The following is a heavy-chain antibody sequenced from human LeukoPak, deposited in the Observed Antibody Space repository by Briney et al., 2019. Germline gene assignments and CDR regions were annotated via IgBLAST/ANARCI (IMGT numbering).Heavy chain of an antibody. V-gene: IGHV1-2*02. J-gene: IGHJ5*02. CDR3: ARGGFTIIRGALDL. CDR2: ITPDSGT. Sequence: ASVKVSCKASGYTFTGYYMHWVRQAPGQGLEWMGWITPDSGTDYAQKFLGRVTLTWDTSINTAYMELRSLTSDDTAVYYCARGGFTIIRGALDLWGQGTLVSVSS. CDR1: GYTFTGYY. D-gene: IGHD3-10*01.